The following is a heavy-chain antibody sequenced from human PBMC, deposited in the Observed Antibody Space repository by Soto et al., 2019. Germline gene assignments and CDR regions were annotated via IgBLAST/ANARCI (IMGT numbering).Heavy chain of an antibody. CDR3: ARDGSGSYWEYYFDY. CDR2: IYYSGST. J-gene: IGHJ4*02. CDR1: GGSISSGGYY. D-gene: IGHD3-10*01. V-gene: IGHV4-31*03. Sequence: PSETLSLTCTVSGGSISSGGYYLSWIRQHPGKGLEWIGYIYYSGSTYYNPSLKSRVTISVDTSKNQFSLKLSSVTAADTAVYYCARDGSGSYWEYYFDYWGQGTLVTVSS.